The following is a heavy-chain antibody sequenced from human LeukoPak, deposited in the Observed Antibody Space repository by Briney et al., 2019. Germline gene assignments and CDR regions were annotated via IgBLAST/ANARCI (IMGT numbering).Heavy chain of an antibody. J-gene: IGHJ4*02. CDR3: ARVGSIYIHH. D-gene: IGHD3-10*01. CDR1: GFTVISNY. V-gene: IGHV3-66*01. CDR2: IYSGGST. Sequence: GGSLRLSPAASGFTVISNYMSWVRQAPGKGLEWVSVIYSGGSTYYADSVKGRFTISRDNSKNTLFLQMNSLRAEDTAVYYCARVGSIYIHHCGQGSLVTVST.